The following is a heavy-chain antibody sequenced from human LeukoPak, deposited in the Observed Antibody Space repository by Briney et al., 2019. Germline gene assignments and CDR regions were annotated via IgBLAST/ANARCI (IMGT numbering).Heavy chain of an antibody. V-gene: IGHV3-30*04. CDR2: ISYDGRNK. J-gene: IGHJ4*02. CDR1: GFTFSSYA. CDR3: ARVRGYNYGHLFDY. Sequence: PGGSLRLSCVASGFTFSSYAMLWVRQAPGKGLEWVAGISYDGRNKYYADSVKGRFPISSDNSKNTLYLQMSSLSAEDTGVYYCARVRGYNYGHLFDYWRQGTLVTVSS. D-gene: IGHD5-18*01.